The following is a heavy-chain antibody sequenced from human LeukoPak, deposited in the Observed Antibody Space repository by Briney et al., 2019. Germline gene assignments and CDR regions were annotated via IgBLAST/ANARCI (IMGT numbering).Heavy chain of an antibody. D-gene: IGHD1-1*01. V-gene: IGHV3-30-3*01. Sequence: GGSLRLSCAASGFTFSSYAMHWVRQAPGKGLEWVAVISYDGSNKHYADSVKGRFTISRDNSKNTLYLQMNSLRAEDTAVYYRASFWNQGYWGQGTLVTVSS. CDR3: ASFWNQGY. J-gene: IGHJ4*02. CDR2: ISYDGSNK. CDR1: GFTFSSYA.